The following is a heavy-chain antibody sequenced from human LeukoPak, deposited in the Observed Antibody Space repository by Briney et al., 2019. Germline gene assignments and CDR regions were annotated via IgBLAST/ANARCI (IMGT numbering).Heavy chain of an antibody. J-gene: IGHJ4*02. D-gene: IGHD3-22*01. CDR1: GGAFSGYY. CDR2: INHSGST. V-gene: IGHV4-34*09. CDR3: ARLDSSGYYYATFDY. Sequence: PSETLSLTCAVYGGAFSGYYWSWIRQPPGKGLEWIGEINHSGSTNYNPSLKSRVTISVDTSKNQFSLKLSSVTAADTAVYYCARLDSSGYYYATFDYWGQGTLVTVSS.